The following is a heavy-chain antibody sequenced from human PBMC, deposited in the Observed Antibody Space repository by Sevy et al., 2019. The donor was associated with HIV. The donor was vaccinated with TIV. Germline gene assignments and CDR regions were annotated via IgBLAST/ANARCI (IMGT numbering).Heavy chain of an antibody. D-gene: IGHD2-2*01. J-gene: IGHJ4*02. CDR1: GYTFTDYY. CDR2: INPKSGGT. Sequence: ASVKVSCKASGYTFTDYYMHWVRQAPGQGLEWMGRINPKSGGTNYAQKFQGRVTMTRDTSISTAYMELSRLRSDDTAVYYCARYCSSTSCYAQPFDYWGQGTLVTVSS. CDR3: ARYCSSTSCYAQPFDY. V-gene: IGHV1-2*06.